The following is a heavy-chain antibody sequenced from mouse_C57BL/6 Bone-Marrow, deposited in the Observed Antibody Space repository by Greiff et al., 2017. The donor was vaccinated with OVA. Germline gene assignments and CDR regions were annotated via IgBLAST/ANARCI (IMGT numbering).Heavy chain of an antibody. CDR2: ISDGGSYT. Sequence: EVQLVESGGGLVKPGGSLKLSCAASGFTFSSYAMSWVRQTPEKRLEWVATISDGGSYTYYPDNVKGRFTISRDNAKNNLYLQMSHLKSEDTAMYYCARDYDYDFDYWGQGTTLTVSS. CDR1: GFTFSSYA. V-gene: IGHV5-4*01. D-gene: IGHD2-4*01. CDR3: ARDYDYDFDY. J-gene: IGHJ2*01.